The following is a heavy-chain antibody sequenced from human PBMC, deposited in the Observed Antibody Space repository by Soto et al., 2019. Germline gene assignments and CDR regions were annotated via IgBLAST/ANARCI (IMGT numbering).Heavy chain of an antibody. V-gene: IGHV4-30-2*01. CDR1: GGSISSGGYS. J-gene: IGHJ4*02. CDR3: ARVRAGWVFDY. D-gene: IGHD3-16*01. CDR2: IYHSGST. Sequence: SETLSLTCAVSGGSISSGGYSWSWIRQPPGKGLEWIGYIYHSGSTYYNPSLKSRVTISVDRSKNQFSLKLSSVTAADTAVYYCARVRAGWVFDYWGQGTLVTVSS.